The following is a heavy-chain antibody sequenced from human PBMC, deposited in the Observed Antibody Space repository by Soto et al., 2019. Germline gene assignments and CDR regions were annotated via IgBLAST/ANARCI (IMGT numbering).Heavy chain of an antibody. Sequence: EVQLLESGGGLVQPGGSLRLSCAASGFTFSSYAMSWVRQAPGKGLEWVSAISGSGGSTYYADSVKGRFTISRDNSKNTLYLQMTSLRAEDTAVYYCAKYYDILTGYFDYWGQGTLVTVSS. J-gene: IGHJ4*02. CDR3: AKYYDILTGYFDY. V-gene: IGHV3-23*01. CDR2: ISGSGGST. D-gene: IGHD3-9*01. CDR1: GFTFSSYA.